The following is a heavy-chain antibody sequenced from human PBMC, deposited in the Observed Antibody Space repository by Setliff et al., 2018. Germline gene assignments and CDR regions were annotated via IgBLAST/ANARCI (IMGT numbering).Heavy chain of an antibody. CDR1: GGSTNNYH. V-gene: IGHV4-4*07. J-gene: IGHJ4*02. CDR3: ARGSGRGYSYGLFDY. CDR2: LYPNGNT. Sequence: SETLSLTCTVSGGSTNNYHWTWIRQPAGKGLEWIGRLYPNGNTNYNPSLKRRVNMSADSSKNNLSLRLKYVTAADTAVYYCARGSGRGYSYGLFDYWGQGSLVTVSS. D-gene: IGHD5-18*01.